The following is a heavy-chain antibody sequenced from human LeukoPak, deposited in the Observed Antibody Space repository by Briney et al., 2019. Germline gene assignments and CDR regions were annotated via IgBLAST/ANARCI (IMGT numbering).Heavy chain of an antibody. Sequence: GGSLRLSCVASGFTFSNYAMSWVRQAPGKGLEWVSAITGSGTSTYYADSLKGRFTISRDNSKNTVFLQMNSLRHEDTAIYYCVIWGDYDVLTGYYVSDYWGQGTLVTVSS. CDR3: VIWGDYDVLTGYYVSDY. V-gene: IGHV3-23*01. CDR1: GFTFSNYA. J-gene: IGHJ4*02. CDR2: ITGSGTST. D-gene: IGHD3-9*01.